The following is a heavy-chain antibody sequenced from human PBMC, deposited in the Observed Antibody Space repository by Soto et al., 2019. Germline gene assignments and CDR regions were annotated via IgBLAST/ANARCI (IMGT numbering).Heavy chain of an antibody. CDR2: INAGNGNT. V-gene: IGHV1-3*01. J-gene: IGHJ4*02. D-gene: IGHD2-15*01. Sequence: VKVSCKASDYALTVYGVSWVRQAPGQRLEWMGWINAGNGNTKYSQKFQGRVTITRDTSASTAYMELSSLRSEDTAVYYCARDLGGWPDYWGQGTLVTVSS. CDR3: ARDLGGWPDY. CDR1: DYALTVYG.